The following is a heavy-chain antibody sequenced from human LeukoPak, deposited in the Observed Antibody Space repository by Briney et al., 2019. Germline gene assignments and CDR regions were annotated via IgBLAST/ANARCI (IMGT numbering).Heavy chain of an antibody. V-gene: IGHV3-23*01. CDR3: ANWGRATMVRGLHFDY. D-gene: IGHD3-10*01. Sequence: GGSLRLSCAASGFTFSSYNMNWVRQAPGKGLEWVSAISGSGGSTYYADSVKGRFTISRDNSKNTLYLQMNSLRAEDTAVYYCANWGRATMVRGLHFDYWGQGTLVTVSS. CDR2: ISGSGGST. J-gene: IGHJ4*02. CDR1: GFTFSSYN.